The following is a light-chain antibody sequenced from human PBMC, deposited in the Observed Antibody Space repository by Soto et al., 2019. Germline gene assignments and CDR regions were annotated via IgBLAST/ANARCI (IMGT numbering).Light chain of an antibody. CDR3: TSKTSSTNVV. V-gene: IGLV2-14*01. CDR1: SSDVGGYNY. Sequence: QSALTQPASVSGSPGQSITISCTGTSSDVGGYNYVSWYQQHPGKAPKLMIYEVSNRPSGVSNRFSGSKSGNTASLTISGLQAEDEADYYCTSKTSSTNVVFGGGTKLTVL. CDR2: EVS. J-gene: IGLJ2*01.